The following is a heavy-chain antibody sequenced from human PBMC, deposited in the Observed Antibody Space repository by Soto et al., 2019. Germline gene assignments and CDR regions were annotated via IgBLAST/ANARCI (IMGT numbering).Heavy chain of an antibody. CDR2: ISGSGGST. CDR1: GFTFSSYA. D-gene: IGHD3-22*01. CDR3: AKNPGYYSDTTGYPFDS. V-gene: IGHV3-23*01. J-gene: IGHJ4*02. Sequence: GGSLRLSCAASGFTFSSYAMSWVRQAPGKGLEWVSAISGSGGSTYYADSVKGRFTISRDNAKNSLYLQMNGLRAEDTAVYYCAKNPGYYSDTTGYPFDSWGQGTLVTVSS.